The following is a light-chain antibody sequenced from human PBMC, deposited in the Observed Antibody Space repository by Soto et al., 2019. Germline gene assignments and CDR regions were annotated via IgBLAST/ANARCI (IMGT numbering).Light chain of an antibody. Sequence: DIQMTQSPSTLSASVGDRVTITCRASQSISSWLAWYQQKPGKAPKLLIYDASSLESRVPSRFSGSGSGTEFTLTISSLQPDDFATYYCQQYNSLWTFGQGTKGDIK. V-gene: IGKV1-5*01. CDR3: QQYNSLWT. CDR1: QSISSW. J-gene: IGKJ1*01. CDR2: DAS.